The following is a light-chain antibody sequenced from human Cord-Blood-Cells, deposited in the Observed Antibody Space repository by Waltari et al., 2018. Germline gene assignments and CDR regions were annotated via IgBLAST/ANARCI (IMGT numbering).Light chain of an antibody. CDR1: QIVSSN. J-gene: IGKJ2*03. V-gene: IGKV3-15*01. CDR3: QQYNNWPPYS. Sequence: EIVMTQSPATLSVSPGERATLSCRASQIVSSNLAWYQQKPGQAPRLLIYGASTRATGIPARFSGSGSGTEFTRTIRSLQSQDFAVYYWQQYNNWPPYSFGQGTQREIK. CDR2: GAS.